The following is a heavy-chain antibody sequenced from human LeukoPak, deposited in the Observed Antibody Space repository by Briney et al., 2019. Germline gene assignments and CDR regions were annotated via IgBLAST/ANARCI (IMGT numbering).Heavy chain of an antibody. CDR3: ARGQGYQGEYFQH. J-gene: IGHJ1*01. CDR1: GFTFSSYE. D-gene: IGHD2-2*01. V-gene: IGHV3-48*03. Sequence: GGSLRLSCAASGFTFSSYEMNWVRQAPGKGLEWGSYISSSGSTIYYADSVKGRLTISRDNAKNSLYLQMNSLRAEDTAVYYCARGQGYQGEYFQHWGQGTLVTVSS. CDR2: ISSSGSTI.